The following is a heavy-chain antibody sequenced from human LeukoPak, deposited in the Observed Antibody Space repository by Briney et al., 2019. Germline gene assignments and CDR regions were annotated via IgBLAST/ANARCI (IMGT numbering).Heavy chain of an antibody. CDR1: GGSISSYY. CDR3: ASSGTLAPPAY. V-gene: IGHV4-4*07. CDR2: IYTSGST. J-gene: IGHJ4*02. D-gene: IGHD1-1*01. Sequence: SETLSLTYTVSGGSISSYYWSWIRQPAGKGLEWIGRIYTSGSTNYNPSLKSRVTMSVDTSKNQFSLKLSSVTAADTAVYYCASSGTLAPPAYWGQGTLVTVSS.